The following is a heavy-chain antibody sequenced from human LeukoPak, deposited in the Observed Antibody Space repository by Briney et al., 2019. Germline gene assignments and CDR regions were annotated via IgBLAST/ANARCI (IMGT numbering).Heavy chain of an antibody. CDR1: GGSISTSSYY. J-gene: IGHJ5*02. Sequence: SETLSLTCTVSGGSISTSSYYWGWIGQPPGKGLEWIGYIYYSGSTNYNPSLKSRVTISVDTSKNQFSLKLSSVTAADTAVYYCARAQLPKWFGELQSWFDPWGQGTLVTVSS. V-gene: IGHV4-61*05. CDR2: IYYSGST. D-gene: IGHD3-10*01. CDR3: ARAQLPKWFGELQSWFDP.